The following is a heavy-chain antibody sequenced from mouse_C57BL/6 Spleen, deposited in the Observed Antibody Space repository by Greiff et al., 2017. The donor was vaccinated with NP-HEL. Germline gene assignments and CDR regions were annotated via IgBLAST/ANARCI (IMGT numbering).Heavy chain of an antibody. CDR1: GYTFTSYW. CDR2: IDPSDSYT. V-gene: IGHV1-59*01. D-gene: IGHD1-1*01. Sequence: VQLQQPGAELVRPGTSVKLSCKASGYTFTSYWMHWVKQRPGQGLEWIGVIDPSDSYTNYNQKFKGKATLTVDTSSSTAYMQLSSLTSEDSAVYYCARRDLFITTVVATDYWGQGTTLTVSS. CDR3: ARRDLFITTVVATDY. J-gene: IGHJ2*01.